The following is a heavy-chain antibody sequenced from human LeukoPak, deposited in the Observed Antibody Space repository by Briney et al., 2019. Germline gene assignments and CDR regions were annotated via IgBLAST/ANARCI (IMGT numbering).Heavy chain of an antibody. CDR2: ISYDGSNK. J-gene: IGHJ1*01. CDR3: ARAPYYYDSSGRGYFQH. Sequence: GGSLRLSCAASGFTFSSYAMHWVRQAPGKGLEWVAVISYDGSNKYYADSVKGRFTISRDNSKNTLYLQMNSLRAEDTAVYYCARAPYYYDSSGRGYFQHWGQGTLVTVSS. CDR1: GFTFSSYA. V-gene: IGHV3-30*04. D-gene: IGHD3-22*01.